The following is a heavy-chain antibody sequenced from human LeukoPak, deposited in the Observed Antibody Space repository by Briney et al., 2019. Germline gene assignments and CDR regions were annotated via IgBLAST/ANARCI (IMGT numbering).Heavy chain of an antibody. Sequence: HPGGSLRLSCAASGFTVSSNYMSWVRQAPGKGLEWVSVIYSGGSTYYADSVKGRFTISRDNSKNTLHLQMNGLRVEDTAVYYCAKRSGHSFGFFDYWGQGALVTVSS. CDR2: IYSGGST. CDR3: AKRSGHSFGFFDY. V-gene: IGHV3-66*01. D-gene: IGHD3-3*01. CDR1: GFTVSSNY. J-gene: IGHJ4*02.